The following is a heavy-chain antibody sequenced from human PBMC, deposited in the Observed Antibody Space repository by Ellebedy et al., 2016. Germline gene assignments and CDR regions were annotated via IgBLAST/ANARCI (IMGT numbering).Heavy chain of an antibody. CDR1: GGSISSSSYY. J-gene: IGHJ4*02. Sequence: GSLRLXXTVSGGSISSSSYYWGWIRQPPGKGLEWIGSIYYSGSTYYNPSLKSRVTISVDTSKNQFSLKLSSVTAADTAVYYCARGRSHFDWTIDYWGQGTLVTVSS. CDR2: IYYSGST. V-gene: IGHV4-39*07. D-gene: IGHD3-9*01. CDR3: ARGRSHFDWTIDY.